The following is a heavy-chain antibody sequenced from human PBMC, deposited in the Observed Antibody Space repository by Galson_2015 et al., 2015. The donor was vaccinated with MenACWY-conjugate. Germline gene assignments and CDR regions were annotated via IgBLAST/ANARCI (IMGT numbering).Heavy chain of an antibody. CDR1: GYSFTNYW. D-gene: IGHD3-16*01. CDR3: ARGAQGYFDY. J-gene: IGHJ4*02. V-gene: IGHV5-51*01. CDR2: MNPVDSET. Sequence: QSGAEVTKPGESLQISCTGSGYSFTNYWIGWVRQMPGKGLEWMGIMNPVDSETRYSPSFQGQVAISADKSISTTFLEWSSLKASDTAVYYCARGAQGYFDYWGQGALVTVSS.